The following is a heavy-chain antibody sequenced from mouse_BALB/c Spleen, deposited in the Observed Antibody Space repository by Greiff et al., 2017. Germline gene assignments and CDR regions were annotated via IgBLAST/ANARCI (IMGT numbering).Heavy chain of an antibody. D-gene: IGHD1-1*01. CDR3: ARHYGSTYWYFDV. Sequence: VQGVESGPELVKPGASVRISCKASGYTFTSYYIHWVKQRPGQGLEWIGWIYPGNVNTKYNEKFKGKATLTADKSSSTAYMQLSSLTSEDSAVYFCARHYGSTYWYFDVWGAGTTVTVSS. V-gene: IGHV1S56*01. J-gene: IGHJ1*01. CDR2: IYPGNVNT. CDR1: GYTFTSYY.